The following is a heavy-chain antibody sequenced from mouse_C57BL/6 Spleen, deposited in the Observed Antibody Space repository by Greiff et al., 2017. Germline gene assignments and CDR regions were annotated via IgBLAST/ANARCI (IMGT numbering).Heavy chain of an antibody. D-gene: IGHD3-1*01. CDR3: ARSGPWFAY. V-gene: IGHV1-26*01. CDR1: GYTFTDYY. CDR2: INPNNGGT. J-gene: IGHJ3*01. Sequence: VQLQQSGPELVKPGASVKISCKASGYTFTDYYMNWVKQSHGKSLEWIGDINPNNGGTRYNQKFKGKATLTVDKSSSTAYMELRSLTSEDSAVYYCARSGPWFAYWGQGTLVTVSA.